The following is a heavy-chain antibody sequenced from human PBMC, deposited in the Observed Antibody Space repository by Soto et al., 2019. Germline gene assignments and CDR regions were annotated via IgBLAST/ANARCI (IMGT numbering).Heavy chain of an antibody. CDR3: VGRNLIVVVPAAIADPATTVTTTFDY. Sequence: GGSLRLSCAASGFTFSSYAMSWVRQAPGKGLEWVSAISGSGGSTYYADSVKGRFTISRDNSKNTLYLQMNGLRAEDTAVYYCVGRNLIVVVPAAIADPATTVTTTFDYWGQGTLVTVSS. J-gene: IGHJ4*02. V-gene: IGHV3-23*01. CDR2: ISGSGGST. CDR1: GFTFSSYA. D-gene: IGHD2-2*01.